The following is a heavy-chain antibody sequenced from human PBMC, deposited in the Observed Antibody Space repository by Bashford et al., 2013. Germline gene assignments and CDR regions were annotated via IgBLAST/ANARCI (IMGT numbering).Heavy chain of an antibody. V-gene: IGHV4-59*01. Sequence: SSETLSLTCAVSGDSISNYYWSWIRQPPGKGLEWIGYIYNSAITNYNPSLKSRVTMSVDTSKSQFSLKLSSVTAADTAVYYCARVGQNAFWNGYQYFFDYWGQGTLVTVSS. CDR1: GDSISNYY. J-gene: IGHJ4*02. CDR2: IYNSAIT. D-gene: IGHD3/OR15-3a*01. CDR3: ARVGQNAFWNGYQYFFDY.